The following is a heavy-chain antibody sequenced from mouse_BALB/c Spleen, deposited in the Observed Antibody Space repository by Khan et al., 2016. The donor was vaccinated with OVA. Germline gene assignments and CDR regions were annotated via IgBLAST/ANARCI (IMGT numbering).Heavy chain of an antibody. CDR1: GFSLTTYG. CDR2: IWSDGIT. J-gene: IGHJ4*01. CDR3: ARGGFYAMDY. Sequence: VKLEESGPGLVAPSQSLSITCTVSGFSLTTYGVHWVCQPPGKGLEWLVVIWSDGITTYNSALKSRLSISKDNSKSQVFLKMNSLQTDDTAMYYCARGGFYAMDYWGQGTSVTVSS. V-gene: IGHV2-6*02.